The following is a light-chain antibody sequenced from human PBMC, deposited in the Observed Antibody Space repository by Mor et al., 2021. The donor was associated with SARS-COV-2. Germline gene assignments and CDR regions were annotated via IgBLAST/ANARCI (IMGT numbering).Light chain of an antibody. Sequence: IASNYVQWYQQRPGSAPTTVIYEDNQRPSGVPDRFSGSIDSSSNSASLTISGLRTGDEANYYCQSDHSINWVFGGGTTLT. CDR1: IASNY. CDR2: EDN. V-gene: IGLV6-57*02. J-gene: IGLJ3*02. CDR3: QSDHSINWV.